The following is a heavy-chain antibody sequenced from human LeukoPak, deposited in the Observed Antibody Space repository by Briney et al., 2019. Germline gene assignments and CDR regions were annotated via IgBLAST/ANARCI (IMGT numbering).Heavy chain of an antibody. V-gene: IGHV1-2*02. Sequence: ASVRVSCKASGYTFTGYYMHWVRQAPGQGLEWMGWINPNSGGTNYAQKFQGRVTMTRDTSISTAYMELSRLRSDDTAVYYCARGPIGGSWGGNNWFDPWGQGTLVTVSS. CDR2: INPNSGGT. D-gene: IGHD6-13*01. J-gene: IGHJ5*02. CDR3: ARGPIGGSWGGNNWFDP. CDR1: GYTFTGYY.